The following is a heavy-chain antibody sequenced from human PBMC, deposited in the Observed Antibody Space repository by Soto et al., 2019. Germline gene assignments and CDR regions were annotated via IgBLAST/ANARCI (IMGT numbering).Heavy chain of an antibody. J-gene: IGHJ4*02. D-gene: IGHD5-12*01. Sequence: EVQLLESGGGLVQPGGSLRLSCAASGFTFSSSGMSWVRQAPGKGLEWVSGITDSGGSTYYVDSVKGRFTISRDNSKNTLSLEMNSLRADDTAVYYCAKDSGWLHYYWGQGTLVTVSS. V-gene: IGHV3-23*01. CDR2: ITDSGGST. CDR3: AKDSGWLHYY. CDR1: GFTFSSSG.